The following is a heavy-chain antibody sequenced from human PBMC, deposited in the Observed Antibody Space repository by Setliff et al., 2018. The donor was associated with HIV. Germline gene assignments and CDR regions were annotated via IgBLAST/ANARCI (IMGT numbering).Heavy chain of an antibody. Sequence: VKVSCKTSGDTFTSYDINWVRQAAGHGLEWMGWMTPYSGNTGYAQKFQGRVSMTRNTSISTAYMELSSLRSEDTAVYYCARDYLDGYNSGYFDYWGQGTLVTVSS. CDR3: ARDYLDGYNSGYFDY. J-gene: IGHJ4*02. CDR1: GDTFTSYD. CDR2: MTPYSGNT. V-gene: IGHV1-8*02. D-gene: IGHD5-18*01.